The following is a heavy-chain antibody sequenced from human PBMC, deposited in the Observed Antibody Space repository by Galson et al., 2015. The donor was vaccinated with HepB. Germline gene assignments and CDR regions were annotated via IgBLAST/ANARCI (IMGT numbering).Heavy chain of an antibody. CDR1: GFTFSSYA. D-gene: IGHD6-19*01. Sequence: SLRLSCAASGFTFSSYAMSWVRQAPGKGLEWVSAISGSGGSTYYADSVKGRFTISRDNSKNTLYLQMNSLRAEDTAVYYCAKKSGSSGWYEKFDYWGQGTLVTVSS. CDR2: ISGSGGST. V-gene: IGHV3-23*01. CDR3: AKKSGSSGWYEKFDY. J-gene: IGHJ4*02.